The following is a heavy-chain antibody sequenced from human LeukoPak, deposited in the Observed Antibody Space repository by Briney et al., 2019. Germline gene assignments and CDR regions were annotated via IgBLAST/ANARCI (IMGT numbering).Heavy chain of an antibody. V-gene: IGHV3-23*01. Sequence: GGSLRLSCAASGFTFSNYAMSWVRQAPGKGLEWVSSITESGGSTYYGDSVKGRFTISRDNSKSTVYLQMNSLRADDTAVYYCAKGRAGGWTAYSQHWGQGTLVTVST. CDR3: AKGRAGGWTAYSQH. D-gene: IGHD6-19*01. J-gene: IGHJ1*01. CDR1: GFTFSNYA. CDR2: ITESGGST.